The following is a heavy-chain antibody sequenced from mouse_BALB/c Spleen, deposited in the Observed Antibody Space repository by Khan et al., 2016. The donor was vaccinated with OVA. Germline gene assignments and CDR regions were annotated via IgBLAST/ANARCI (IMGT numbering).Heavy chain of an antibody. J-gene: IGHJ2*01. CDR1: GFTFTSYG. D-gene: IGHD1-1*01. CDR2: ISSDSNTI. Sequence: EVELVESGGGLVQPGGSRKLSCAASGFTFTSYGMHWIRQAPEKGLEWVAYISSDSNTIYYADTVKGRFTISRANPKNTLFLQMTSLRSGDTAMYFCATSYFYGYYFDYWGQGTTLTGAS. CDR3: ATSYFYGYYFDY. V-gene: IGHV5-17*02.